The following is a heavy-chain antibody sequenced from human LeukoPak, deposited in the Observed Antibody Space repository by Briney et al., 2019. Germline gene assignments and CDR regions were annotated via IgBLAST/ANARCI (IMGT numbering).Heavy chain of an antibody. D-gene: IGHD3-9*01. J-gene: IGHJ4*02. V-gene: IGHV3-23*01. CDR3: VKHETGPEY. Sequence: GGSLRLSCAASGFTFSTYAMNWVRQAPGKGLEWVSAISGSGGSTNYADSVKGRFTISRDNSKSTVYLQMNSLRVEDTAVYYCVKHETGPEYWGQGTLVTVSS. CDR2: ISGSGGST. CDR1: GFTFSTYA.